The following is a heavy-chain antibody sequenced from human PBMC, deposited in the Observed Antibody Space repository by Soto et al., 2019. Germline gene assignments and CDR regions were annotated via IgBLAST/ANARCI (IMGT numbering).Heavy chain of an antibody. CDR1: GFTFSSYS. CDR3: ARVGIRFLEWLTPSTTTLHFDY. Sequence: GGSLRLSCAASGFTFSSYSMNWVRQAPGKGLEWVSYISSSSSTIYYADSVKGRFTISRDNAKNSLYLQMNSLRAEDTAVYYCARVGIRFLEWLTPSTTTLHFDYWGQGTLVTVSS. CDR2: ISSSSSTI. V-gene: IGHV3-48*01. D-gene: IGHD3-3*01. J-gene: IGHJ4*02.